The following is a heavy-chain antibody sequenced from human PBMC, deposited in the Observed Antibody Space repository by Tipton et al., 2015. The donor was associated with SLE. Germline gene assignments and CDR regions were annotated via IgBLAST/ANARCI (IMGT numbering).Heavy chain of an antibody. CDR3: ARDWGGEALDF. V-gene: IGHV4-39*07. CDR2: MYYSGST. J-gene: IGHJ4*02. Sequence: TLSLTCTVSGGSISSSSYYWDWIRQPPGKGLEWIGSMYYSGSTYYNPSLKSRVTISIDTSKNQFSLKLSSMTAADTAVYYCARDWGGEALDFWGQGTLVTVSS. CDR1: GGSISSSSYY. D-gene: IGHD2-21*01.